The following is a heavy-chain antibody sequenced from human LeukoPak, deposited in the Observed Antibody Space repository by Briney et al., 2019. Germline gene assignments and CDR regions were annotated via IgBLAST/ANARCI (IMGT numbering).Heavy chain of an antibody. CDR2: ISAYNGNT. Sequence: ASVKVSCKASGYTFTSYGISWVRQAPGQGLEWMGWISAYNGNTNYAQKLQGRVTMTTDTSTSTAYMELSSLRSDDTAVYYCARLNDFWRGYSYGMDVWGQGATVTVSS. CDR1: GYTFTSYG. CDR3: ARLNDFWRGYSYGMDV. J-gene: IGHJ6*02. V-gene: IGHV1-18*01. D-gene: IGHD3-3*01.